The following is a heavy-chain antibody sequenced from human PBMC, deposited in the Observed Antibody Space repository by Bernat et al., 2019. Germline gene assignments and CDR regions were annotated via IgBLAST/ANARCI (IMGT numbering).Heavy chain of an antibody. Sequence: EVQLLESGGGLVQPGGSLRLSCAASGFTFTSYAMSWVRQAPGKGLEWVSAISGSGGSTYYADSVKGRFTISRDNSKNTLYLQMNSLRAEDTAVYYCAKPERITIFGVLTPLDYWGQGTLVTVSS. V-gene: IGHV3-23*01. CDR3: AKPERITIFGVLTPLDY. CDR1: GFTFTSYA. CDR2: ISGSGGST. D-gene: IGHD3-3*01. J-gene: IGHJ4*02.